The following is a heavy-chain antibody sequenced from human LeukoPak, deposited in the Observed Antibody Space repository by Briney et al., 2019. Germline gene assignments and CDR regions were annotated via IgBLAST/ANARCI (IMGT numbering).Heavy chain of an antibody. CDR3: AKDGKQWLVPNY. V-gene: IGHV3-30*18. D-gene: IGHD6-19*01. CDR2: ISYDGSNK. Sequence: GGSLRLTCAASGFTFSSYGMHWVRQAPGKGLEWVAVISYDGSNKYYADSVKRRFTISRDNSKNTLYLQMNSLRAEDTAVYYCAKDGKQWLVPNYWGQGTLVTVSS. J-gene: IGHJ4*02. CDR1: GFTFSSYG.